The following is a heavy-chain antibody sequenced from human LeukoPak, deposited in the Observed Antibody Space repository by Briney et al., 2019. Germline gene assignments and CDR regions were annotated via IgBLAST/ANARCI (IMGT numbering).Heavy chain of an antibody. Sequence: PGGSLRLSCAASGFTFSSYGMHWVRQAPGKGLEWVASKKQDGSEKYYMESVKGRVTISRDTAKSSLYMQMNSLRADDTAVYYCARVFGVGYSDYWGQGTLVTVSS. CDR2: KKQDGSEK. D-gene: IGHD2-8*01. CDR1: GFTFSSYG. CDR3: ARVFGVGYSDY. J-gene: IGHJ4*02. V-gene: IGHV3-7*01.